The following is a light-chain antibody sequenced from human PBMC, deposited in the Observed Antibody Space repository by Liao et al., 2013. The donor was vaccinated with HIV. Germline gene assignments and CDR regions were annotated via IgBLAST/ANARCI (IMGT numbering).Light chain of an antibody. V-gene: IGLV3-25*03. J-gene: IGLJ1*01. CDR1: ALPEQY. CDR3: QAWDTSTHV. CDR2: KDS. Sequence: SYELTQPPSVSVSPGQTARITCSGDALPEQYAYWYQQKPGQAPVVVIYKDSERPSGIPERFSGSSSGTTVTLTISGVQAEDEADYYCQAWDTSTHVFGTGTKVTVL.